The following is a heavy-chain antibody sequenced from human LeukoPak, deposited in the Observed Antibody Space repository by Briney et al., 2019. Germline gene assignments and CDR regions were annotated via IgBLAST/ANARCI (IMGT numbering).Heavy chain of an antibody. CDR2: IYYSGST. Sequence: SETLSLTCTVSGGSISSYYWSWIRQPPGKGLEWIGYIYYSGSTNYNPSLKSRVTISVDKSKNQFSLKLSSVTAADTAGYYCARELRWATRGHDAFDIWGQGTMVTVSS. V-gene: IGHV4-59*12. CDR1: GGSISSYY. D-gene: IGHD4-23*01. J-gene: IGHJ3*02. CDR3: ARELRWATRGHDAFDI.